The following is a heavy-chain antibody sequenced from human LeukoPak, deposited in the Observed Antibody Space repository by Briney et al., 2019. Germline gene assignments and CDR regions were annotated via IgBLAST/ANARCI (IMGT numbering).Heavy chain of an antibody. Sequence: GGSLRPSCAASGFTLSTYGMHWVRQAPGKGLEWVSVSWYDGSREYYADSVKGRFTISRDSSKNTVYLQMNGLRAEDTAVYYCARGSGSNHAYFDYWGQGTLVTVSS. CDR3: ARGSGSNHAYFDY. CDR1: GFTLSTYG. CDR2: SWYDGSRE. D-gene: IGHD3-3*01. V-gene: IGHV3-33*01. J-gene: IGHJ4*02.